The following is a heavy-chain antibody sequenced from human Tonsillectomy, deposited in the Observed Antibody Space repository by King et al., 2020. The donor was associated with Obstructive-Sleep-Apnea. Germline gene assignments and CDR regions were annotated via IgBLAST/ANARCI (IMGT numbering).Heavy chain of an antibody. J-gene: IGHJ6*02. CDR3: VRVRLSALRSPGGDMDV. Sequence: VQLVESGGGVVQPGGSLRLSCTASLFTFSNHGMYWVRPPPGRGMPWVAFIRYDGNNIYYAASVRGRFTISSENSKSTVSLQMDSLRTEDTAMYYCVRVRLSALRSPGGDMDVWGRGTTVTVSS. CDR2: IRYDGNNI. V-gene: IGHV3-30*02. CDR1: LFTFSNHG. D-gene: IGHD3-10*01.